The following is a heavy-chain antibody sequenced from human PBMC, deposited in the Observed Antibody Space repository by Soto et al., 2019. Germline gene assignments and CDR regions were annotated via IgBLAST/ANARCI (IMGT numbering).Heavy chain of an antibody. CDR3: ARDKGPLGRAFDI. Sequence: PGGSLRLSCAASGFTFSNYSMNWVRQAPGKGLEWVSSISSSSSYIYYADSVKGRFTISRDNAKNSLYLQMNSLRAEDTAVYYCARDKGPLGRAFDIWGQGTMVTVSS. J-gene: IGHJ3*02. CDR1: GFTFSNYS. CDR2: ISSSSSYI. V-gene: IGHV3-21*01. D-gene: IGHD3-10*01.